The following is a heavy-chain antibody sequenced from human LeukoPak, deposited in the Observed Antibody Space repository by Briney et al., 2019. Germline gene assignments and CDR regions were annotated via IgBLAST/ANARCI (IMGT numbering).Heavy chain of an antibody. V-gene: IGHV5-51*01. J-gene: IGHJ3*02. Sequence: HGESLKISCKGSGYSFTSYRIGWVRQMPGKGLEWMGIIYPDDSNIRYSPSFQGHVTISADKSITTAYLQWSSLGASDTAMYYCAKTTGYYIDAFDIWGQGTMVIVSS. CDR1: GYSFTSYR. D-gene: IGHD3-9*01. CDR2: IYPDDSNI. CDR3: AKTTGYYIDAFDI.